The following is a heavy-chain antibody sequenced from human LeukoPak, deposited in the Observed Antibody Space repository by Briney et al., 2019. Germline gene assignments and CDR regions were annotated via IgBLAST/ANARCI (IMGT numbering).Heavy chain of an antibody. CDR1: GFTFSDHW. CDR3: ARDQGYCSGGRCYSRFDP. J-gene: IGHJ5*02. D-gene: IGHD2-15*01. Sequence: GGSLRLSCAASGFTFSDHWMNWVRQAPGKGLEWLASISQNGNEKNYVDSVKGRFTISRDNAENSLYLQMNSLRVEDTAVYFCARDQGYCSGGRCYSRFDPWGQGTLVTVSS. CDR2: ISQNGNEK. V-gene: IGHV3-7*01.